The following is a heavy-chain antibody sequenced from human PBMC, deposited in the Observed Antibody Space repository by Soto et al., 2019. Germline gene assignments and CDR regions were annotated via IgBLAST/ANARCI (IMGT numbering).Heavy chain of an antibody. CDR2: IYPDDSDV. V-gene: IGHV5-51*01. J-gene: IGHJ4*02. Sequence: PGESLKISCKASGYDFATFWIVWVRQVPGKGLEWMGVIYPDDSDVTYSPPFQGQVTISADNSKNTLYLQMNSLRAEDTAVYYCAKESSDYGVDYWGQGTLVTVSS. CDR3: AKESSDYGVDY. CDR1: GYDFATFW. D-gene: IGHD4-17*01.